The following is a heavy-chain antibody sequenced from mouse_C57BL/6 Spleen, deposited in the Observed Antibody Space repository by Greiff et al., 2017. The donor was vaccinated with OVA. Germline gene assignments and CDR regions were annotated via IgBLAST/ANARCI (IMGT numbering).Heavy chain of an antibody. Sequence: VQLKESGPELVKPGASVKISCKASGYSFTGYYMNWVKQSPEKSLEWIGEINPSTGGTTYNQKFKAKATLTVDKSSSTAYMQLKSLTSEDSAVYYCAKDSSGYLFDYWGQGTTLTVSS. CDR1: GYSFTGYY. D-gene: IGHD3-2*02. CDR3: AKDSSGYLFDY. J-gene: IGHJ2*01. CDR2: INPSTGGT. V-gene: IGHV1-42*01.